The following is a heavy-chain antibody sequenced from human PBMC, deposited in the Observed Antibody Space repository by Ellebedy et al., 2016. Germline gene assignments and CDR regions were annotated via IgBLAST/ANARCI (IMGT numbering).Heavy chain of an antibody. V-gene: IGHV4-59*08. D-gene: IGHD4-11*01. CDR1: GGSISSYY. Sequence: SETLSLTCTVSGGSISSYYWSWIRQPPGKGLEWIGYIYYSGSTNYNPSLKSRVTKSVDTSKNQFSLRLSSVTAADTAVFYCARAVGTTVDYYFDYWGQGTLVTVSS. J-gene: IGHJ4*02. CDR2: IYYSGST. CDR3: ARAVGTTVDYYFDY.